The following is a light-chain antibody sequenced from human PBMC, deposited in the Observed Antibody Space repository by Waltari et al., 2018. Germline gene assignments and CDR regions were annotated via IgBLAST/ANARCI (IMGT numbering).Light chain of an antibody. J-gene: IGLJ1*01. CDR1: STDVGGYDY. V-gene: IGLV2-14*03. CDR2: EVT. CDR3: SSYTSRKTRV. Sequence: QSALTPPASVSGSPGQSITISCTGTSTDVGGYDYFSWYQQYPDKAPKFIIYEVTARPSGVSSRFSGSKSGNTAYLTISGLQPEDEADYYCSSYTSRKTRVFGSGTRVTVL.